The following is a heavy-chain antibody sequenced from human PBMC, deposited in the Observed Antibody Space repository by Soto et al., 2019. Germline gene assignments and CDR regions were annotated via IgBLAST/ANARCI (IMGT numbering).Heavy chain of an antibody. Sequence: PGGFLRLSCAASGFTFSNYDMHWVCQRTGKGLEWVSGISTAGDTYSPDSVKGRFIISRENARNSFYLQMNSLRAEDTAVYYCARAKNDFWSGPIDYWGQGTLVTVSS. CDR3: ARAKNDFWSGPIDY. CDR2: ISTAGDT. J-gene: IGHJ4*02. D-gene: IGHD3-3*01. V-gene: IGHV3-13*01. CDR1: GFTFSNYD.